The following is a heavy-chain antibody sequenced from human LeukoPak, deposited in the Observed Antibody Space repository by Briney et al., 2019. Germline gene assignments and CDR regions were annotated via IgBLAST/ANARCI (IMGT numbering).Heavy chain of an antibody. Sequence: GESLKISCKGSGYTFTTYWIGWVRQMPGKGLEWMGIIYPGDSDTRYSPSFQGQVTISADKSISTAYLQWSNLKASDTAMYYCARFRTVTIINDAFDIWGQGTLVTVSS. CDR2: IYPGDSDT. J-gene: IGHJ3*02. D-gene: IGHD4-11*01. V-gene: IGHV5-51*01. CDR1: GYTFTTYW. CDR3: ARFRTVTIINDAFDI.